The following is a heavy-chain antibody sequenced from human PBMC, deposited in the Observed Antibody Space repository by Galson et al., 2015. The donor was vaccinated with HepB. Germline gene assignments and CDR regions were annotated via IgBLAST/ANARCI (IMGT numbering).Heavy chain of an antibody. CDR3: ARGGYYYDSNIPDY. CDR2: ISYDGSNK. J-gene: IGHJ4*02. CDR1: GFTFSSYA. V-gene: IGHV3-30-3*01. D-gene: IGHD3-22*01. Sequence: SLRLSCAASGFTFSSYAMHWVRQAPGKGLEWVAVISYDGSNKYYADSVKGRFTISRDNSKNTLYLQMNSLRAEDTAVYYCARGGYYYDSNIPDYWGQGTLVTVSS.